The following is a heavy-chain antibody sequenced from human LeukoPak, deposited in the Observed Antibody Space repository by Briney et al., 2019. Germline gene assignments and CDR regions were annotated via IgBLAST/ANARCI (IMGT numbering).Heavy chain of an antibody. V-gene: IGHV1-2*02. CDR2: INPNSGGT. Sequence: ASVKVSCKASGYTFTGYYMHWVRQAPGQGLEWMGWINPNSGGTNYAQKFQGRVTMTRDTSISTAYMELSRLRSDDTAVYYCARAPKWELLRVPFDYWGQGTLVTVSS. D-gene: IGHD1-26*01. CDR1: GYTFTGYY. CDR3: ARAPKWELLRVPFDY. J-gene: IGHJ4*02.